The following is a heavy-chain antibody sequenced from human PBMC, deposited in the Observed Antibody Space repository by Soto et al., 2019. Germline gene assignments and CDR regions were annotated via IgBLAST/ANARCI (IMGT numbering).Heavy chain of an antibody. CDR1: GYSFTNYW. J-gene: IGHJ1*01. D-gene: IGHD2-2*01. CDR3: ASGQDCSSTSCWYAEYFQH. Sequence: GESLKISCKGSGYSFTNYWIGWVRQMPGKGLEWMGIIYPDDSDTRYSPSFQGQVTISADKSISTAYLQWSSLKASDTAVYYCASGQDCSSTSCWYAEYFQHWGQGTLVTVSS. CDR2: IYPDDSDT. V-gene: IGHV5-51*01.